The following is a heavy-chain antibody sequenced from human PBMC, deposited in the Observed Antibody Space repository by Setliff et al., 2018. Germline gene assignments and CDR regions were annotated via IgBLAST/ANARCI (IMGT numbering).Heavy chain of an antibody. D-gene: IGHD3-22*01. J-gene: IGHJ4*02. Sequence: SETLSLTCTVSGDSISSRRNYWGWFRQPAGKELEWIGQIYTSWSTNYNPSLKSRVTISRDSSKNTLYLQMNNLRAEDTATYYCVKGSGFYDYWGQGAPVTVSS. CDR3: VKGSGFYDY. CDR2: IYTSWST. V-gene: IGHV4-61*09. CDR1: GDSISSRRNY.